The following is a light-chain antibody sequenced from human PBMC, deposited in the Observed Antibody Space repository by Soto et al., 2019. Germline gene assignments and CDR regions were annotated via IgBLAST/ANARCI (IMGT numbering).Light chain of an antibody. J-gene: IGLJ3*02. CDR2: DVS. V-gene: IGLV2-11*01. Sequence: QSVLTQPRSVSGSPGQSVTISCTGTSSDVGTYNYVSWYHQHPGKAPKRMIYDVSKRPTGVPDRFSGSKSGNTASLTISGLQAEDEADYYCCSYAGSYALVFGGGTKVTVL. CDR3: CSYAGSYALV. CDR1: SSDVGTYNY.